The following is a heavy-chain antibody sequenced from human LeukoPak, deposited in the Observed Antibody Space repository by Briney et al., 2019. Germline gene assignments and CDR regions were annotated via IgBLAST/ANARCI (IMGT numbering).Heavy chain of an antibody. CDR1: GGSISSSSYY. J-gene: IGHJ4*02. CDR3: ARHQSIVRGVIIYYFDY. D-gene: IGHD3-10*01. CDR2: IYYSGST. Sequence: SETLSLTCTVSGGSISSSSYYWGWIRQPPGKGLEWIGRIYYSGSTYYNPSLKSRVTISVDTSKNQFSLKLSSVTAADTAVYYCARHQSIVRGVIIYYFDYWGQGTLVTVSS. V-gene: IGHV4-39*01.